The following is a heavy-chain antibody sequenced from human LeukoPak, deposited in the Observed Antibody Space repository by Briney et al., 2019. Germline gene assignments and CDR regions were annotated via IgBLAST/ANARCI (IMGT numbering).Heavy chain of an antibody. CDR1: GYTLTELS. Sequence: GASVKVSCKVSGYTLTELSMHWVRQAPGQGLEWMGIINPSGGSTSYAQKFQGRVTMTRDMSTSTVYMELSSLRSEDTAVYYCARGLRSLALWLTGPRGWFDPWGQGTLVTVSS. V-gene: IGHV1-46*01. CDR3: ARGLRSLALWLTGPRGWFDP. D-gene: IGHD5-18*01. J-gene: IGHJ5*02. CDR2: INPSGGST.